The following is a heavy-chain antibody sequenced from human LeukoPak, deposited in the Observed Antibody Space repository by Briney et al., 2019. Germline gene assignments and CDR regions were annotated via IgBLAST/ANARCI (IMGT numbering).Heavy chain of an antibody. CDR1: GFTFSSYG. CDR3: ARVPGGYSYGT. V-gene: IGHV3-30*03. D-gene: IGHD5-18*01. Sequence: GGSLRLSCAASGFTFSSYGMHWVRQAPGKGLEWVAVISYDGSNKYYADSVKGRFTISRDNSKNTLYLQMNSLRAEDTAVYYCARVPGGYSYGTWGQGTLVTVSS. CDR2: ISYDGSNK. J-gene: IGHJ4*02.